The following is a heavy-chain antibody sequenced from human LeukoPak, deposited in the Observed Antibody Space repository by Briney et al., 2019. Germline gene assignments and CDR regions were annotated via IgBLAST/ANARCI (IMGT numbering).Heavy chain of an antibody. CDR2: IYTSGST. CDR3: ARGGLPAAVDNWFDP. Sequence: SETLSLTCTVSGGSISSYYWSWIRRPAGKGLEGIGRIYTSGSTNYNPSLKSRVTMSVDTSKNQFSLKLSSVTAADTAVYYCARGGLPAAVDNWFDPWGQGTLVTVSS. V-gene: IGHV4-4*07. D-gene: IGHD2-2*01. CDR1: GGSISSYY. J-gene: IGHJ5*02.